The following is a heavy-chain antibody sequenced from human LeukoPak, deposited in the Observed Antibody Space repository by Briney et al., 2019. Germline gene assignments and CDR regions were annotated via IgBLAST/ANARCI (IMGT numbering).Heavy chain of an antibody. D-gene: IGHD3-16*01. CDR3: AKGYGPFYYYYLDV. J-gene: IGHJ6*03. CDR2: ISWNSGSI. Sequence: GGSLRLSCAASGFTFYDYAMHWVRQAPGKGLELVSGISWNSGSIGYADSVKGRLTISRDHAKNSLYLQMNSLRAEDTALYYCAKGYGPFYYYYLDVWGKGTTVTVPS. V-gene: IGHV3-9*01. CDR1: GFTFYDYA.